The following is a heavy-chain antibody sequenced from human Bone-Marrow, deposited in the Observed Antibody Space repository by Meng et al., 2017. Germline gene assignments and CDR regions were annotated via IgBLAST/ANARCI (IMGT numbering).Heavy chain of an antibody. V-gene: IGHV4-4*07. Sequence: GSLRLSCTVSGGSISSYYWSWIRQPAGEGLEWIGRIYTSGSTNYNPSLKSRVTMSVDTSKNQFSLKLSSVTAADTAVYYCAREYYDSSGYYSRWGQGTLVTVSS. CDR3: AREYYDSSGYYSR. J-gene: IGHJ4*02. CDR2: IYTSGST. D-gene: IGHD3-22*01. CDR1: GGSISSYY.